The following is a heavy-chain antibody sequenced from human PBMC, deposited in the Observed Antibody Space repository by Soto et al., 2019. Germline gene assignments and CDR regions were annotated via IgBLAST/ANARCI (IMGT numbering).Heavy chain of an antibody. CDR1: GGTFSSYA. J-gene: IGHJ5*02. V-gene: IGHV1-69*13. D-gene: IGHD3-22*01. CDR2: IIPTFGTA. CDR3: ARRQNYYDSSGYWVNWFDP. Sequence: GASVKVSCTASGGTFSSYAISWVRQAPGQGLEWMGGIIPTFGTAHYAQKFQGRVTITADESTSTAYMELSSLRSEDTAVYYCARRQNYYDSSGYWVNWFDPWPQRTLITFSS.